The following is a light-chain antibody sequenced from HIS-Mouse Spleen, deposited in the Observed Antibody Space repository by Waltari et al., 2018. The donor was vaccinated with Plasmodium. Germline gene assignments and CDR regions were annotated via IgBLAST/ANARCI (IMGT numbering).Light chain of an antibody. CDR2: DVS. Sequence: QSALTQPASVSGSPGQSITISCTGTSSDVGGYNYVYCYQQHPGKAPKLLIYDVSHRPAVVSNRLSGSKSGNTASLTISGLQAEDEAYYYCSSDTSSSTPWVFGGGTKLTVL. CDR1: SSDVGGYNY. J-gene: IGLJ3*02. V-gene: IGLV2-14*03. CDR3: SSDTSSSTPWV.